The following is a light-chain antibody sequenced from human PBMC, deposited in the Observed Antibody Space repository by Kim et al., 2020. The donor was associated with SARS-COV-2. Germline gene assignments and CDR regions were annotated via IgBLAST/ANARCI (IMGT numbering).Light chain of an antibody. CDR3: QQRGSWPPALT. V-gene: IGKV3-11*01. J-gene: IGKJ4*01. Sequence: FPGESATRSCRASHNIDISLAWYQQTPGQPPRLLIYDAAVRAAGIPDRFSGSGSGTDFTLTIGSLAPEDFAIYYCQQRGSWPPALTFGGGTKLEI. CDR1: HNIDIS. CDR2: DAA.